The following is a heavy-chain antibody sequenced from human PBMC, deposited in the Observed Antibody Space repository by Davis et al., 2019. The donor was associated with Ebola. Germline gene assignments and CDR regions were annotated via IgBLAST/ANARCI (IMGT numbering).Heavy chain of an antibody. CDR3: TLLQEHL. CDR1: GYTFNIYY. J-gene: IGHJ6*01. Sequence: AASVKVSCKASGYTFNIYYMYWVRQAPGQGLEWMGIINPSGGTTSYAQKFQGRVTMTRGTSTSTVYIELISLHQGPIGLPPGTLLQEHLWG. CDR2: INPSGGTT. V-gene: IGHV1-46*02.